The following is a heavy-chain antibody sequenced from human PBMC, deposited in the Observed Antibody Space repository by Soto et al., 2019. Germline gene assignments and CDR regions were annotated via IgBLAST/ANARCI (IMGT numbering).Heavy chain of an antibody. CDR1: GGTFSSYA. J-gene: IGHJ4*02. D-gene: IGHD6-19*01. Sequence: QVQLVQSGAEVKKPGASVKVSCKASGGTFSSYAISWVRQAPGQGLEWMGGIIPIFGTANYAQKFQGGVTITADESTSTAYMEQSSLISEDTAVYYCARDGGSCGWYIYWGQGTLVTVSS. V-gene: IGHV1-69*01. CDR2: IIPIFGTA. CDR3: ARDGGSCGWYIY.